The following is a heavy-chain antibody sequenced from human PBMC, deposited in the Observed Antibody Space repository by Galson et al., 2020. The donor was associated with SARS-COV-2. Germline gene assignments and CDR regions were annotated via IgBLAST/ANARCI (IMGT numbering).Heavy chain of an antibody. V-gene: IGHV3-13*01. J-gene: IGHJ3*02. CDR1: GFTFSSYD. CDR3: AKIAATGDAFDI. D-gene: IGHD6-13*01. CDR2: IDTAAYT. Sequence: GGSLRLSCAASGFTFSSYDMHWVRQPTGKRLEWVSAIDTAAYTYYTDSVKGRFTISRENAKKSLYLQMNSLRAEDTAVYYCAKIAATGDAFDIWGQGKMVSVSS.